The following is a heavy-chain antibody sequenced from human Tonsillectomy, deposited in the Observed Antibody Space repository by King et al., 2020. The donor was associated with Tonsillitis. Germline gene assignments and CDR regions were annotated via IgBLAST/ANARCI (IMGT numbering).Heavy chain of an antibody. D-gene: IGHD5-12*01. Sequence: VQLVESGGGLVQPGRSLRLSCAASGFTFDDYSMHWVRRPPGKGLEWVSGITWNSGSIDYADSVRGRFTISRDNAKNSLYLQMNSLRAEDTAFYYCAKATRSFRGYDGFDYWGQGTLVTVSS. CDR1: GFTFDDYS. V-gene: IGHV3-9*01. CDR3: AKATRSFRGYDGFDY. CDR2: ITWNSGSI. J-gene: IGHJ4*02.